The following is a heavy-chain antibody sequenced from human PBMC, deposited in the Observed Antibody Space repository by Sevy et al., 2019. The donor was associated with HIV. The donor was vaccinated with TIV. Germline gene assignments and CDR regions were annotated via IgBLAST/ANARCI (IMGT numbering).Heavy chain of an antibody. D-gene: IGHD3-3*01. J-gene: IGHJ5*02. Sequence: SETLSLTCTVSGGSISSYYWSWIRQPPGKGLEWIGYIYKSGSTNYNPSLKSRVTISVDTSKNQFSLKLSSVTAADTAVYYCARVRFLEWLFTDNWFDPWGQGTLVTVSS. V-gene: IGHV4-59*01. CDR3: ARVRFLEWLFTDNWFDP. CDR1: GGSISSYY. CDR2: IYKSGST.